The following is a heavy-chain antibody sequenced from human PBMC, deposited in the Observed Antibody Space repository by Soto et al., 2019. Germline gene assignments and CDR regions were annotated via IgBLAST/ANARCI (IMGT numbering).Heavy chain of an antibody. CDR3: ARATGADKEDY. CDR1: GFTFSSYW. Sequence: GGSLRLSCAASGFTFSSYWMHWVRQAPGRGLEWVGNIKEDGSEKYYVDSVNGRFTVSRDNAKNSLYLQMNSLRAEDTAVYYCARATGADKEDYWGQGTLVTVYS. CDR2: IKEDGSEK. V-gene: IGHV3-7*04. J-gene: IGHJ4*02.